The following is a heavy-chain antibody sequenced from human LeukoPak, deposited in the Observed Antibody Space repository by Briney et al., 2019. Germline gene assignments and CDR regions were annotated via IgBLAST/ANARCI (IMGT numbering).Heavy chain of an antibody. V-gene: IGHV1-24*01. CDR1: GYTLTELS. CDR3: ATDLSGHYDSSGSY. CDR2: FDPEDGET. Sequence: ASVKVSCKVSGYTLTELSMHWVRQAPGKGLEWMGGFDPEDGETIYAQKFQGRVTMTEDTSTDTAYMELSSLRSEDTAVYYCATDLSGHYDSSGSYWGQGTLVTVSS. J-gene: IGHJ4*02. D-gene: IGHD3-22*01.